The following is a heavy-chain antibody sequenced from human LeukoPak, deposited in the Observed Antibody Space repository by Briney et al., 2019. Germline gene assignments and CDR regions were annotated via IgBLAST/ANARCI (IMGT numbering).Heavy chain of an antibody. V-gene: IGHV4-59*01. J-gene: IGHJ5*02. Sequence: SETLSLTCTVSGGSISSYYWSWIRQPPGKGLEWIGYIYYSGSTNYNPSLKSRVTISVDTSKNQFFLKLSSVTAAATAVYYCARDKGSYSSSSAVWFDPWGQGTLATASS. CDR2: IYYSGST. D-gene: IGHD6-6*01. CDR3: ARDKGSYSSSSAVWFDP. CDR1: GGSISSYY.